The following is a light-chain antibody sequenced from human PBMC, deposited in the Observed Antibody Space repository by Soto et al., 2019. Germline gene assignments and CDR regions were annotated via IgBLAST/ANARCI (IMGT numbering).Light chain of an antibody. CDR1: SSNIGASYD. CDR2: GSG. Sequence: QSVLTRPPSVTGAPGQSVTSSCAGSSSNIGASYDVHWYQQLPGTAPKVVIYGSGNRPSGVPDRFSGSKSGTSASLAIAGLQAEDEADYYCQSYDSSLSGYVFGTGTKVTVL. CDR3: QSYDSSLSGYV. J-gene: IGLJ1*01. V-gene: IGLV1-40*01.